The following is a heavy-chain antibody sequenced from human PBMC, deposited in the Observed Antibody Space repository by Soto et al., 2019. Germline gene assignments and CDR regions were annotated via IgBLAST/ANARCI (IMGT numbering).Heavy chain of an antibody. CDR2: INAGNGNA. CDR3: ARYQPHSGRKRPYYYGMDV. Sequence: ASVKVSCKASGYTFTSYAMHWVRQAPGQRLEWMGWINAGNGNAKYSQKFQGRVTITRDTSASTAYMELSSLRSEDTAVYYCARYQPHSGRKRPYYYGMDVWGQGTTVTVSS. D-gene: IGHD1-26*01. J-gene: IGHJ6*02. CDR1: GYTFTSYA. V-gene: IGHV1-3*01.